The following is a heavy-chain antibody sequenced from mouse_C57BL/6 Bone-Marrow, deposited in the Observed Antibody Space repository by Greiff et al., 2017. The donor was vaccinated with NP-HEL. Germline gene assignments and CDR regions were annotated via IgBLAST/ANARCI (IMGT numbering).Heavy chain of an antibody. D-gene: IGHD2-10*02. CDR2: IHPSDSDT. J-gene: IGHJ3*01. CDR1: GYTFTSYW. V-gene: IGHV1-74*01. Sequence: VQLQQPGAELVKPGASVKVSCKASGYTFTSYWMHWVKQRPGQGLEWIGRIHPSDSDTNYNQKFKGKATLTVDKSSSPAYMQLSNLTSEDSAVDYCAIEGVWLLRGAYWGQGALVTVSA. CDR3: AIEGVWLLRGAY.